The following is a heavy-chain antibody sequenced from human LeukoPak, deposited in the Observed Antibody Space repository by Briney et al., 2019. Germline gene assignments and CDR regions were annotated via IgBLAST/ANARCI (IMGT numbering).Heavy chain of an antibody. CDR3: AISSEPLYSGSYLSDY. Sequence: SVKVSCKASGGTFSSYAISWVRQAPGQGLEWMGGIIPIFGTANYAQKFQGRVTITKDESTSTAYMELSSLRSEDTAVYYCAISSEPLYSGSYLSDYWGQGTPVTVSS. D-gene: IGHD1-26*01. V-gene: IGHV1-69*05. CDR1: GGTFSSYA. J-gene: IGHJ4*02. CDR2: IIPIFGTA.